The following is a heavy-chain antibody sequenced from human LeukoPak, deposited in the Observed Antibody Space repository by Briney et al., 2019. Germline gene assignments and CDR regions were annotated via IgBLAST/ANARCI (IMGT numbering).Heavy chain of an antibody. Sequence: GGSLRLSCAASGFTFSSYWMSWVRQAPGKGLEWVANIKQDGSEKYYVDSVKGRFTISRDNANNSLYLQMNSLRAEDTAVYYCARDARYDFWRGYYSEELDYWGQGTLVTVSS. D-gene: IGHD3-3*01. CDR1: GFTFSSYW. CDR3: ARDARYDFWRGYYSEELDY. CDR2: IKQDGSEK. V-gene: IGHV3-7*01. J-gene: IGHJ4*02.